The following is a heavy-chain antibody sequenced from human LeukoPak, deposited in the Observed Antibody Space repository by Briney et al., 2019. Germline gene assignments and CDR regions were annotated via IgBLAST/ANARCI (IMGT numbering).Heavy chain of an antibody. Sequence: GSLRLSCAASGFTFSSYTMNWVRQAPGKGLEWVSTIGSSGSYIYYADSVKGRFTISRDNAKNSLRLQMNSLRDEDTAVYYCARGRCSGTSCYVDCWGQGTLVTVSS. J-gene: IGHJ4*02. CDR1: GFTFSSYT. D-gene: IGHD2-2*01. CDR3: ARGRCSGTSCYVDC. CDR2: IGSSGSYI. V-gene: IGHV3-21*01.